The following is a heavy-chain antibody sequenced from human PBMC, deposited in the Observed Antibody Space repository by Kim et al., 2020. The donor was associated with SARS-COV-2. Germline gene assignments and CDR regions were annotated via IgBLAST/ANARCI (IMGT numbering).Heavy chain of an antibody. CDR2: INQYGGEI. CDR1: GFTFSSYW. CDR3: ARSWMQDYYGMDV. Sequence: GGPLRLSCAASGFTFSSYWMSWVRQAPGRGLEWVANINQYGGEIYYVDSVKGRFTISRDNAKNSLYLQMNSLRAEDTAVYYCARSWMQDYYGMDVWGQGTTVTVSS. J-gene: IGHJ6*02. D-gene: IGHD5-18*01. V-gene: IGHV3-7*03.